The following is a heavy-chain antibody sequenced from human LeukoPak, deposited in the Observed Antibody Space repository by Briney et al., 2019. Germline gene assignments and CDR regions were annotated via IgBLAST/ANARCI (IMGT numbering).Heavy chain of an antibody. V-gene: IGHV3-23*01. D-gene: IGHD2-8*01. J-gene: IGHJ6*02. CDR3: AKDMGYFTGMDV. Sequence: PGGSLRLSCAASGFTFSNYDMNWVRQAPGKGLKWVSVISGSGGSTYYADSVRGRFTISRDNSENTLYLQMNSLRAEDTAVYYCAKDMGYFTGMDVWGQGTTVTVSS. CDR1: GFTFSNYD. CDR2: ISGSGGST.